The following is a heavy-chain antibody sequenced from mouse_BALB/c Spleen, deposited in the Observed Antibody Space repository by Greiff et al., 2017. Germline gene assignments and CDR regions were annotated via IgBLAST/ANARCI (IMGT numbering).Heavy chain of an antibody. J-gene: IGHJ4*01. CDR3: ARHYYYYGSSYDAMDY. Sequence: VQLQQSGAELVRPGTSVKVSCKASGYAFTNYLIEWVKQRPGQGLEWIGVINPGSGGTNYNEKFKGKATLTADKSSSTAYMQLSSLTSDDSAVYFCARHYYYYGSSYDAMDYWGQGTSVTVSS. CDR1: GYAFTNYL. D-gene: IGHD1-1*01. CDR2: INPGSGGT. V-gene: IGHV1-54*01.